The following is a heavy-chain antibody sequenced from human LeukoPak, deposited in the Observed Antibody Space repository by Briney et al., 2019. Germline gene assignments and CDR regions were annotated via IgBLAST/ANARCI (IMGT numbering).Heavy chain of an antibody. CDR3: ARPQSGYCSSTSCQYWYFDL. CDR2: IYHSGST. CDR1: GYSISSGYY. D-gene: IGHD2-2*01. J-gene: IGHJ2*01. Sequence: SETLSLTCAVSGYSISSGYYWGWIRQPPGKGLEWIESIYHSGSTYYNPSLKSRVTISVDTSKNQFSLKLSSVTAADTAVYYCARPQSGYCSSTSCQYWYFDLWGRGTLVTVSS. V-gene: IGHV4-38-2*01.